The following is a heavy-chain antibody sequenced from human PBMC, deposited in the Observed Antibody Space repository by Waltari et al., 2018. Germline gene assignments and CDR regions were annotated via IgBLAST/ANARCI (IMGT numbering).Heavy chain of an antibody. CDR2: XYHXGST. V-gene: IGHV4-38-2*02. CDR3: ARVEGXXXGXSYNWFDP. J-gene: IGHJ5*02. Sequence: QXQLQESXXXXVKPSETLSLTCXVSGYSISSGYYWGWVXEPPGKGLEWIGRXYHXGSTYYNPSLXSRXXXXXDTSKNQFSLKLSSXXAADTAVXYCARVEGXXXGXSYNWFDPWGQGT. D-gene: IGHD6-13*01. CDR1: GYSISSGYY.